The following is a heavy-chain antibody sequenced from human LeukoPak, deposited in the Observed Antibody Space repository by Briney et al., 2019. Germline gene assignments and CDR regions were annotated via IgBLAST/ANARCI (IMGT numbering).Heavy chain of an antibody. D-gene: IGHD5-18*01. CDR1: GFTFTSYG. Sequence: ASVKVSCKGSGFTFTSYGITWVRQAPGQGLEWMGWINPNSGGTNYAQKFQGRVTMTRDTSISTAYMELSRLRSDDTAVYYCARREEQLWPYYFDYWGQGTLVTVSS. CDR3: ARREEQLWPYYFDY. CDR2: INPNSGGT. V-gene: IGHV1-2*02. J-gene: IGHJ4*02.